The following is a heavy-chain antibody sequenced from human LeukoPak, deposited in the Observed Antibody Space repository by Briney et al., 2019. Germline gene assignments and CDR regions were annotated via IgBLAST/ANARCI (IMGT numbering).Heavy chain of an antibody. Sequence: GGSLRLSCAASGFNFNSYAMSWVRQAPGKGLEWVSVISGGGTTYYADSVKGRFTISRDNSKNTLYLQMNSLRAEDTAVYYCARTLVPPTMAWFDPWGQGTLVTVSS. CDR1: GFNFNSYA. J-gene: IGHJ5*02. CDR2: ISGGGTT. CDR3: ARTLVPPTMAWFDP. D-gene: IGHD2-2*01. V-gene: IGHV3-23*01.